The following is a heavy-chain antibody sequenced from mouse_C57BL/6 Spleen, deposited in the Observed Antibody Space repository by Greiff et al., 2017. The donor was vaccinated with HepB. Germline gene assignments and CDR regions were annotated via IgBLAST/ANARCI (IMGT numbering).Heavy chain of an antibody. CDR2: IHPNSGST. V-gene: IGHV1-64*01. CDR1: GYTFTSYW. J-gene: IGHJ4*01. D-gene: IGHD2-4*01. CDR3: ARSDYDYDGEGLYYAMDY. Sequence: QLQQPGAELVKPGASVKLSCKASGYTFTSYWMHWVKQRPGQGLGWIGMIHPNSGSTNYNEKFKSKATLTVDKSSSTAYMQLSSLTSEDSAVYYCARSDYDYDGEGLYYAMDYWGQGTSVTVSS.